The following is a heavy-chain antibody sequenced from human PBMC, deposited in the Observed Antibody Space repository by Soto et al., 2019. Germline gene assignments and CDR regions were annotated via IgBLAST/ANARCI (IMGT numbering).Heavy chain of an antibody. V-gene: IGHV3-30*18. CDR2: ISYDGTKK. CDR1: GFTFSSFG. J-gene: IGHJ4*02. D-gene: IGHD5-12*01. CDR3: AKDSVVASGATFDY. Sequence: ESGGGVVQPGRSLRLSCAASGFTFSSFGLHWVRQAPGKGLECVALISYDGTKKYYADSVKGRFTISRDNSKNTLYLQMNSLRAEDTAVYYCAKDSVVASGATFDYWGQGTLVTVSS.